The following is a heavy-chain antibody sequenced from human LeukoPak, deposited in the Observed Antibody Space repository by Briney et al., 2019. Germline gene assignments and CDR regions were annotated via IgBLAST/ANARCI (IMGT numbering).Heavy chain of an antibody. CDR2: ISYDGSNK. D-gene: IGHD1-26*01. Sequence: PGGSLRLSCAASGFTFSSYGMHWVRQAPGKGLEWVAVISYDGSNKYYADSVKGRFTISRDNSKNTLYLQMNSLRAEDTAVYYCAKSGNHYYYYYMDVWGKGTTVTVSS. CDR3: AKSGNHYYYYYMDV. V-gene: IGHV3-30*18. CDR1: GFTFSSYG. J-gene: IGHJ6*03.